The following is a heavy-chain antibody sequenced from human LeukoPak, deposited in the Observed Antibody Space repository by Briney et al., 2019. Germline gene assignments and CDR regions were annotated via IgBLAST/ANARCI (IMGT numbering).Heavy chain of an antibody. CDR1: GFTFSSYS. V-gene: IGHV3-21*01. J-gene: IGHJ6*03. D-gene: IGHD2-15*01. CDR3: AREHCSGGSCYSIYYYYYMDV. CDR2: ISTSSSYI. Sequence: GGSLRLSCAAYGFTFSSYSMNWVRQAPGKGLEWVSFISTSSSYIYYADSVKGRFTISRDNAKNSLYLEMNSLRAEDTAVYYCAREHCSGGSCYSIYYYYYMDVWGKGTTVTVSS.